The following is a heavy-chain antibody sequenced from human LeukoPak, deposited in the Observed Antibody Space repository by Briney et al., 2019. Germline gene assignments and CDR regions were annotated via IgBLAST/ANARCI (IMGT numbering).Heavy chain of an antibody. Sequence: SETLSLTCTVSGYSIRNGYNWGWIRLSPGKGLEWLGSIYYSGSTNYNPSLKSRVTISVDTSKNQFSLKLSSVTAADTAVYYCARQGYYGSGSYTRFDYWGQGTLVTVSS. CDR3: ARQGYYGSGSYTRFDY. J-gene: IGHJ4*02. D-gene: IGHD3-10*01. V-gene: IGHV4-38-2*02. CDR2: IYYSGST. CDR1: GYSIRNGYN.